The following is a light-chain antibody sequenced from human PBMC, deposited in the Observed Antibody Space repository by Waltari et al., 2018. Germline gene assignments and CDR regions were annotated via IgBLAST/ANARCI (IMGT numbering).Light chain of an antibody. J-gene: IGLJ2*01. CDR3: CSYALRSVV. V-gene: IGLV2-23*01. Sequence: QSALTQPASVSGSPGQSITISCPGSSSAFGTYNLVSWYQQYPGKAPKVMIYEGSKRPSGVSSRFSASKSGNTASLTISVLQAEDEADYYCCSYALRSVVFGGGTKVTVL. CDR2: EGS. CDR1: SSAFGTYNL.